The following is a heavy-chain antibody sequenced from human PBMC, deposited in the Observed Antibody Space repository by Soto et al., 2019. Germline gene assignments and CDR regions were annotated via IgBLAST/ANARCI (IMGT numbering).Heavy chain of an antibody. V-gene: IGHV1-69*13. CDR3: ARTRPYSYGFSHWFDP. J-gene: IGHJ5*02. Sequence: VKVSCKASGGTFSSYAISWVRQAPGQGLEWMGGIIPIFGTANYAQKFQGRVTITADESTSTAYMELSSLRSEDTAVYYCARTRPYSYGFSHWFDPWGQGTLVTVSS. CDR2: IIPIFGTA. CDR1: GGTFSSYA. D-gene: IGHD5-18*01.